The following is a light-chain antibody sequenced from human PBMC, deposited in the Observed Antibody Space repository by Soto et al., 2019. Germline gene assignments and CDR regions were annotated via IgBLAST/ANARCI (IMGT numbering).Light chain of an antibody. CDR2: KGS. Sequence: DVVMTQSPLSLPVTLGQPASISCRSSQSLVYSDGNTYLNWFHQRPGESPRRLIYKGSHRDSGVPDRFSGSEVSTDFTLKSSRVEAEDVGVYYCMRDTRWQLTVGGGTKMEIK. V-gene: IGKV2-30*01. CDR3: MRDTRWQLT. CDR1: QSLVYSDGNTY. J-gene: IGKJ4*01.